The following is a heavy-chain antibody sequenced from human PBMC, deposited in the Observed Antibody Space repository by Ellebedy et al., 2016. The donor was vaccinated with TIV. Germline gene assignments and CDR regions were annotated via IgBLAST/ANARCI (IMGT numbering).Heavy chain of an antibody. CDR2: ISPYNGDT. CDR3: ARGENRLAPHAFDV. Sequence: ASVKVSCKASGYTFSNFAINWLRQPPGQGLEWLGWISPYNGDTNYAHKLQGRVTMTTDTITNTAYMELRSLRSDDTAVCYCARGENRLAPHAFDVWGKGTMVTVSS. D-gene: IGHD6-19*01. V-gene: IGHV1-18*01. J-gene: IGHJ3*01. CDR1: GYTFSNFA.